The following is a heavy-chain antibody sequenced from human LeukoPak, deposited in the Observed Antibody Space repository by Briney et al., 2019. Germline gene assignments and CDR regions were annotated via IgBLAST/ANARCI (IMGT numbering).Heavy chain of an antibody. V-gene: IGHV4-4*07. J-gene: IGHJ4*02. Sequence: SETLSLTCNVSGGSIRGYYWSWIRQPAGKGLEWIGRIYTSGSTNYNPSLKSRVTISVDTSKNQFSLKLSSVTAADTAVYYCARGQLSSGWWDYWGQGTLVTVSS. CDR1: GGSIRGYY. CDR3: ARGQLSSGWWDY. D-gene: IGHD6-19*01. CDR2: IYTSGST.